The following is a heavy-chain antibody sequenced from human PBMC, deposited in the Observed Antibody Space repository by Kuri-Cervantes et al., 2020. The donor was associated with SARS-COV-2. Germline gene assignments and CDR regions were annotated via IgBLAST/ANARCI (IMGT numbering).Heavy chain of an antibody. CDR2: ISGSGSYM. Sequence: GESLKISCEATGFTSSAYTMNWVRQGPGKALQWVSSISGSGSYMYYADSVKGRFTISRDSAKNSVYLQMNSLRAEDTAVYYCARESYCGGDCNWFDPWGQGTLVTVSS. J-gene: IGHJ5*02. CDR1: GFTSSAYT. V-gene: IGHV3-21*01. CDR3: ARESYCGGDCNWFDP. D-gene: IGHD2-21*01.